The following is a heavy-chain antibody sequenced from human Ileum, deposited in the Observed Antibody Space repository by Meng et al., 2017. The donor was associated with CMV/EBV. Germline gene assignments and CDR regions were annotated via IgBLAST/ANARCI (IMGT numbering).Heavy chain of an antibody. D-gene: IGHD1-1*01. CDR1: GFTFSSYD. Sequence: GESLKISCEASGFTFSSYDMSWVRQAPGKGLEWVSGIGSSSDRTYYADSVKGRFTISRDNAKKSLYLQMNSLRAGDTAVYYCARDSLEPTGVGFDFWGQGTLVTVSS. J-gene: IGHJ4*02. V-gene: IGHV3-21*04. CDR3: ARDSLEPTGVGFDF. CDR2: IGSSSDRT.